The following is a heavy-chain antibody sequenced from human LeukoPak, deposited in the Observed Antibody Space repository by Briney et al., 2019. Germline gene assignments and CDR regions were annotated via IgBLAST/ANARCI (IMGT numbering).Heavy chain of an antibody. D-gene: IGHD6-13*01. CDR1: GFTFSNYA. CDR2: VSGSGGST. CDR3: APDLRGSAWSLDY. J-gene: IGHJ4*02. Sequence: GGSLRLSCAVSGFTFSNYAMGWVRQAPGKGLEWVSVVSGSGGSTDYADSVKGRFTMSRDNSRNTLYLQMNSLRAEDTAVYYCAPDLRGSAWSLDYWGQGTLVTVSS. V-gene: IGHV3-23*01.